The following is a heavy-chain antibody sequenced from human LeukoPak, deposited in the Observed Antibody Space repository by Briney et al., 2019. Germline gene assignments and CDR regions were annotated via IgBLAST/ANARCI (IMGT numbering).Heavy chain of an antibody. CDR2: INHSGST. J-gene: IGHJ4*02. Sequence: SETLSLTCAVYGGSFSGYYWSWIRQPPGKGLEWIGEINHSGSTNYNPSLKSRVTISVDTSKNQFSLKLSSVTAADTAVYYCARGYASFYDFWSGYPNLVFDYWGQGTLVTVSS. CDR1: GGSFSGYY. V-gene: IGHV4-34*01. CDR3: ARGYASFYDFWSGYPNLVFDY. D-gene: IGHD3-3*01.